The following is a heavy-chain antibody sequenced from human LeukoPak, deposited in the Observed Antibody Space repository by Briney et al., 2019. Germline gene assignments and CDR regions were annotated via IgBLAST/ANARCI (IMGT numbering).Heavy chain of an antibody. CDR1: GYSISSGYY. Sequence: SETLSLTCAVSGYSISSGYYWGWIRQPPGKGLQWIGSIFQRGYSYYNPSLKSRVTISVDTSKNQFSLKLSSVTAADAAVYYCAGDKEATGNGRPNWFDPWGQGTLVTVSS. CDR2: IFQRGYS. CDR3: AGDKEATGNGRPNWFDP. V-gene: IGHV4-38-2*01. D-gene: IGHD6-13*01. J-gene: IGHJ5*02.